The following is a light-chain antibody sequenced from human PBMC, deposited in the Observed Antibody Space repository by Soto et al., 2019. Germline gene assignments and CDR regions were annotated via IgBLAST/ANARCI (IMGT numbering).Light chain of an antibody. CDR1: QFVSSN. CDR2: GAS. CDR3: QQYHYWWA. Sequence: EIVLTQSPVTLSVSPGDIATLSYRASQFVSSNLAWYQQKPGQAPRILIYGASTRASDIPARFSGTGSGAEFTLTISSLQSEDFAVYYCQQYHYWWALGQGTKVDIK. V-gene: IGKV3-15*01. J-gene: IGKJ1*01.